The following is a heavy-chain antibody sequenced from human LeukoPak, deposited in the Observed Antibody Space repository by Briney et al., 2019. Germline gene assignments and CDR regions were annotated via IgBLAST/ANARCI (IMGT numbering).Heavy chain of an antibody. CDR1: GIAFEKSW. CDR2: ISGSGGST. V-gene: IGHV3-23*01. Sequence: GGSLRLSCVASGIAFEKSWINWVRQAPGKGLEWVSVISGSGGSTDYADSVKGRFTISRDNSKNTLYLQMNSLRADDTAVYYCAKDWGRYSSSWYYFDYWGQGTLVTVSS. CDR3: AKDWGRYSSSWYYFDY. J-gene: IGHJ4*02. D-gene: IGHD6-13*01.